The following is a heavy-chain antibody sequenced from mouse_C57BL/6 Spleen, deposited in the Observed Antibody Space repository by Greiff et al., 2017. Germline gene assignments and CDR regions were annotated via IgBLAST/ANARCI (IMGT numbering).Heavy chain of an antibody. V-gene: IGHV5-4*01. Sequence: EVQVVESGGGLVKPGGSLKLSCAASGFTFSSYAMSWVHQTPEKRLEWVATISDGGSYTYYPDNVKGRFTISRDNAKNNLYLQMSHLKSEDTAMYYCARDRRWGTGTTVTVSS. CDR3: ARDRR. J-gene: IGHJ1*03. CDR1: GFTFSSYA. CDR2: ISDGGSYT.